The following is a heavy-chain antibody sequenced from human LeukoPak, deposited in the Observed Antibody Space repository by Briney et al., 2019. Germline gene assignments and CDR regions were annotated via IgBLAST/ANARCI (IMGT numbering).Heavy chain of an antibody. CDR1: GCSISNGYY. CDR2: IYHSGSA. V-gene: IGHV4-38-2*02. Sequence: SETLSLTCTVSGCSISNGYYWGWIRPPPGKGLEWIGNIYHSGSAYYNPSLKSRVTISVDTSKNQFSLKLSSVTAADTAVYYCARDGEVLSSSWFWFDPWGQGTLVTVSS. CDR3: ARDGEVLSSSWFWFDP. D-gene: IGHD6-13*01. J-gene: IGHJ5*02.